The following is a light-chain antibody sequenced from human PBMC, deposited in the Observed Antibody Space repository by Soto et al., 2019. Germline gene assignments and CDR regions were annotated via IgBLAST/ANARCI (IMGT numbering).Light chain of an antibody. CDR3: QQYGSSPQT. J-gene: IGKJ1*01. CDR2: DAS. CDR1: QSVSRY. Sequence: EIVLTQSPDTLSLSPGESATLSCRASQSVSRYLAWYQQKPGQTPRLLIYDASNRAAGIPARFSGSGSGTDFTLTISSLEPEDFAVYYCQQYGSSPQTFGQGTKVDIK. V-gene: IGKV3-11*01.